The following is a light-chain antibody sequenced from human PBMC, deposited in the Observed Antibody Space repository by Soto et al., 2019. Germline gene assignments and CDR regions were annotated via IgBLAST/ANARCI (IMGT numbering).Light chain of an antibody. Sequence: QSVLTQPPSASATPGQRVTISGSGSSSNIGSNPVSWYQQLPGTAPKSLIYSDNQRPSGVPDRISGSRSGTSASLAISGLQSEDEAEYYCAAWDDSLRVRVFGGGTKLTV. CDR1: SSNIGSNP. CDR2: SDN. CDR3: AAWDDSLRVRV. J-gene: IGLJ2*01. V-gene: IGLV1-44*01.